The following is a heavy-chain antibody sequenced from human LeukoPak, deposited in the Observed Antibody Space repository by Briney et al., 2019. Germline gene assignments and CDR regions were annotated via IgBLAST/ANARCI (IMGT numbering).Heavy chain of an antibody. CDR1: GYSFTSYW. J-gene: IGHJ3*02. V-gene: IGHV5-51*01. CDR3: ARAQVGAFDI. Sequence: GESLKISCKGSGYSFTSYWIGWVRLMPGKGLEWMGIIYPGDLDTRHSPSFQGQVTISADKSITTAYLQWSSLKASDTAMYYCARAQVGAFDIWGQGTMVTVSS. CDR2: IYPGDLDT.